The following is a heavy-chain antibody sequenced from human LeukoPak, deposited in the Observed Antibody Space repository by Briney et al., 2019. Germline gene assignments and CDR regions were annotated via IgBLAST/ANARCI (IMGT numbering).Heavy chain of an antibody. Sequence: ASVKVSCKASGYTFSGYHIHWVRQAPGQGLEWMGLINPNSGGTNYAQKFQGRVTMTRDTSISTAYMELSRLRSDDTAVYYCARDFGLSGSYYEDYYYGMDVWGQGTTVTVSS. J-gene: IGHJ6*02. D-gene: IGHD1-26*01. V-gene: IGHV1-2*02. CDR2: INPNSGGT. CDR3: ARDFGLSGSYYEDYYYGMDV. CDR1: GYTFSGYH.